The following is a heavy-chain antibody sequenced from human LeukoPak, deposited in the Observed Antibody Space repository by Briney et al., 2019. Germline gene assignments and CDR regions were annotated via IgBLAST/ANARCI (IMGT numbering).Heavy chain of an antibody. J-gene: IGHJ6*03. CDR1: GYTFTSYD. D-gene: IGHD3-22*01. Sequence: GASVKVSCKASGYTFTSYDINWVRQATGQGLEWMGWMNPNSGNTGYAQKFQGRVTITRNTSISTAYMELSSLRSEDTAVYYCARSYYDSSPYYYYYYMDVWGKGTTVTVS. CDR2: MNPNSGNT. V-gene: IGHV1-8*03. CDR3: ARSYYDSSPYYYYYYMDV.